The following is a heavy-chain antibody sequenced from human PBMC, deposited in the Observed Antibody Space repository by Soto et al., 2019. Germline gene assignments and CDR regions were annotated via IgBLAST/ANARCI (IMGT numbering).Heavy chain of an antibody. J-gene: IGHJ5*02. Sequence: EVQLVESGGGLVKPGGSLRLSCAASGFTFSNAWMNWVRQAPGKGLEWVGRIKSKTDGGTTDYAAPVKGRFTISRDDSKNTLYLQMNSLKTEDTAVYYCTTGGTIVRGVIITPLWFDPWGQGTLVTVSS. CDR2: IKSKTDGGTT. CDR3: TTGGTIVRGVIITPLWFDP. D-gene: IGHD3-10*01. CDR1: GFTFSNAW. V-gene: IGHV3-15*07.